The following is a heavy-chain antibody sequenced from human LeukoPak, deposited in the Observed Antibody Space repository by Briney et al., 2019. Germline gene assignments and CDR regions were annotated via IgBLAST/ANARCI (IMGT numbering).Heavy chain of an antibody. CDR3: AALSAFDY. V-gene: IGHV3-30*03. CDR1: GFTFSSYG. CDR2: ISYDGSNK. D-gene: IGHD2/OR15-2a*01. J-gene: IGHJ4*02. Sequence: TVGSLRLSCAASGFTFSSYGMHWVRQAPGKGLEWVAVISYDGSNKYYADSVKGRFTISRDNSKNTLYLQMNSLRAEDTAVYYCAALSAFDYWGQGTLVTVSS.